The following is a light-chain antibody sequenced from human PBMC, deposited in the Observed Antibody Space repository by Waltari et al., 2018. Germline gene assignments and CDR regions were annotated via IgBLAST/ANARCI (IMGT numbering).Light chain of an antibody. V-gene: IGKV3-15*01. Sequence: EIVMTQSPATLSVSPGERATLSCRASQSVNSKLAWYQQKPSQAPRLLIYGASTRATDIPARFSGSGSGTDFTLTITSLQSEDFAVFHCQQYNNWPLTFGGGTKVEIK. CDR3: QQYNNWPLT. CDR1: QSVNSK. J-gene: IGKJ4*01. CDR2: GAS.